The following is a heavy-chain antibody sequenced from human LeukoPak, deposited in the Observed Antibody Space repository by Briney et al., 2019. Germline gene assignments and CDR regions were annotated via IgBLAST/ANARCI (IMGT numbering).Heavy chain of an antibody. CDR3: ASLPGAVAGVEF. CDR1: GFTFTSYS. D-gene: IGHD6-19*01. Sequence: GGSLRLSCAASGFTFTSYSMNSVRQAPGKGLEWVSSISSSSSYIYYADSVKGRFTISRDNAKNSLYLQMNSLRAEDTAVYYCASLPGAVAGVEFWGQGTLVTVSS. CDR2: ISSSSSYI. V-gene: IGHV3-21*01. J-gene: IGHJ4*02.